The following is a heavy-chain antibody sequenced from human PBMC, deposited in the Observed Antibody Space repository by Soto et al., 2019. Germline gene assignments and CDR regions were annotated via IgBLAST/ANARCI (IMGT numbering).Heavy chain of an antibody. D-gene: IGHD3-10*01. CDR1: GFTFSNYW. CDR3: GRGASGRYYRDV. CDR2: IKGDGSIT. V-gene: IGHV3-74*01. J-gene: IGHJ6*03. Sequence: DEQVVESGGGLVQPGGSLRLSCTASGFTFSNYWIHWVRQASGKGLVWVSRIKGDGSITNYADSVRGRFSISRDNAKTTVYLQMDSLRAEDTAVYYCGRGASGRYYRDVWGKGTTVTVS.